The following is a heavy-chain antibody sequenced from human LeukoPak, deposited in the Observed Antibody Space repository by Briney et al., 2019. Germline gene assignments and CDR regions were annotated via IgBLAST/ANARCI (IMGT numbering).Heavy chain of an antibody. Sequence: GGSLRLSCSASGFTFSNYAMHWVRQAPGKGLEYVSAISSNGGSTYYADSVKGRFTISRDNSKNTLYLQMSSLRVEDTAVFYCVKGIAGGPYYFDYWGQGTLVTVSS. J-gene: IGHJ4*02. V-gene: IGHV3-64D*06. CDR2: ISSNGGST. CDR3: VKGIAGGPYYFDY. D-gene: IGHD6-13*01. CDR1: GFTFSNYA.